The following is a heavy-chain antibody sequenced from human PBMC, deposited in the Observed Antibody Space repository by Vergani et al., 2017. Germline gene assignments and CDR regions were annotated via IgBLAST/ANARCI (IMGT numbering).Heavy chain of an antibody. CDR2: IYYSGST. J-gene: IGHJ2*01. Sequence: QVQLQESGPGLVKPSQTLSLTCTVSGGSISSGGYYWSWIRQHPGKGLEWIGYIYYSGSTYYNPSLKSRVTISVDTSKNQFSLKLSSVTAADTAVYYCARLAYYDFWSGRHVVLSWYFDLWGRGTLVTVSS. CDR1: GGSISSGGYY. D-gene: IGHD3-3*01. CDR3: ARLAYYDFWSGRHVVLSWYFDL. V-gene: IGHV4-31*03.